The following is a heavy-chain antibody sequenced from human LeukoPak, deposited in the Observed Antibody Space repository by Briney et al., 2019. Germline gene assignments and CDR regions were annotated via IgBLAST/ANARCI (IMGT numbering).Heavy chain of an antibody. J-gene: IGHJ6*03. CDR3: ARDLYPFSYYYYMDV. CDR1: GFTFSSYA. V-gene: IGHV3-23*01. D-gene: IGHD2-8*01. Sequence: PGGSLRLSCAASGFTFSSYAMSWVRQAPGKGLEWVSAISGSGGSTYYADSVKGRFTISRDNSKNTLYLQMNSLRAEDTAVYYCARDLYPFSYYYYMDVWGKGTTVTVSS. CDR2: ISGSGGST.